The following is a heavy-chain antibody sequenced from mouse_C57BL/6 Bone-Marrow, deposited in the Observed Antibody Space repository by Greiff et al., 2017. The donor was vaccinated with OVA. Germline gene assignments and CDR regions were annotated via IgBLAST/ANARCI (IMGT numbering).Heavy chain of an antibody. CDR2: IRSKSNNYAT. CDR3: VRGDYYGLY. J-gene: IGHJ3*01. D-gene: IGHD1-2*01. V-gene: IGHV10-1*01. Sequence: EVKVVESGGGLVQPKGSLKLSCAASGFSFNTYAMNWVRQAPGKGLEWVARIRSKSNNYATYYADSVKDRFTISRDDSESMLYLQMNNLKTEDTAMYYCVRGDYYGLYWGQGTLVTVSA. CDR1: GFSFNTYA.